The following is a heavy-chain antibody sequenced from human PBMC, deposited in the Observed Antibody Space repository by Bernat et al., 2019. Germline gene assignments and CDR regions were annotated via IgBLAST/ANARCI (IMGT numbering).Heavy chain of an antibody. CDR2: ISSSSSYI. CDR1: GFTFSSYS. J-gene: IGHJ4*02. D-gene: IGHD6-19*01. V-gene: IGHV3-21*01. Sequence: EVQLVESGGGLVKPGGSLRLSCAASGFTFSSYSMNWVRQAPGKGLEWVSSISSSSSYIYYADSVKGRFTISRDIAKNSLYLQMNSLRAEDTAVYYCARERWLAYDYWGQGTLVTVSS. CDR3: ARERWLAYDY.